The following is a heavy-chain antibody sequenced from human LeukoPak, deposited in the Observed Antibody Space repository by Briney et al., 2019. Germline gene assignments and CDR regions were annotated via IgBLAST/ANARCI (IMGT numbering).Heavy chain of an antibody. V-gene: IGHV3-69-1*01. CDR3: ARNYGSESYSGMDV. CDR1: GFIFSGYW. J-gene: IGHJ6*02. Sequence: GGSLRLSCAGSGFIFSGYWMHWVRQAPGKGLEWVSSITSSDFIYYAESMKGRFTISRDNAENSLSLQMNSLRTEDTGVYYCARNYGSESYSGMDVWGQGTTVTVSS. CDR2: ITSSDFI. D-gene: IGHD3-10*01.